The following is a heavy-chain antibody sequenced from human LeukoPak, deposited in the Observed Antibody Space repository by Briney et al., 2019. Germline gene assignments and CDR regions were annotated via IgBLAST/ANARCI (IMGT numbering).Heavy chain of an antibody. V-gene: IGHV1-69*05. Sequence: SVKVSCKASGGTFSSYAISWVRQAPGQGLEWMGGIIPIFGTANYAQKFQGRVTITTDESTSTAYMELSSLRSEDTAVYYCAGTYYYGSESYYNPARFDYWGQGTLVTVSS. D-gene: IGHD3-10*01. CDR3: AGTYYYGSESYYNPARFDY. J-gene: IGHJ4*02. CDR2: IIPIFGTA. CDR1: GGTFSSYA.